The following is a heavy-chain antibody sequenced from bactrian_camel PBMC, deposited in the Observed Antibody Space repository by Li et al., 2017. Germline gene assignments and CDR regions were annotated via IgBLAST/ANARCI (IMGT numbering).Heavy chain of an antibody. CDR2: IYTDGIT. V-gene: IGHV3S6*01. D-gene: IGHD7*01. CDR1: GFAFSSHY. J-gene: IGHJ6*01. CDR3: MAVSGY. Sequence: HVQLVESGGGLVQPGGSLRLSCAASGFAFSSHYMNWVRQAPGKGLEWVSNIYTDGITHYADSEKGRFTISKDVAKNTLYLQMDSLKVEDTAVYFCMAVSGYWGQGTQVTVS.